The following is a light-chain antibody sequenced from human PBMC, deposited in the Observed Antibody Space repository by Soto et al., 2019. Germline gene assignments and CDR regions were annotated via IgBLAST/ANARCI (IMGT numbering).Light chain of an antibody. Sequence: EIVLTQSPATLSLFPGERATLSCRASQSIRTYLAWYQQKPGQAPRLLISNASNRATGIPARFSGSRSGTDFSLTISSLEAEDFAVYYCHQRSNWPRTFGGGTKVEIK. CDR2: NAS. V-gene: IGKV3-11*01. CDR1: QSIRTY. J-gene: IGKJ4*01. CDR3: HQRSNWPRT.